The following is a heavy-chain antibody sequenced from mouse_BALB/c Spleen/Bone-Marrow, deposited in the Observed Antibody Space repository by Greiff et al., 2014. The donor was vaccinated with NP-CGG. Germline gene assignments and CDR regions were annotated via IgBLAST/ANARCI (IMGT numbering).Heavy chain of an antibody. J-gene: IGHJ3*01. V-gene: IGHV1-54*03. CDR1: GYAFTNYL. CDR3: ARRDGNYAWFAY. CDR2: INPGSGGT. D-gene: IGHD2-1*01. Sequence: VQLQQSGAELVRPGTSVKVSCKASGYAFTNYLIEWVKQRPGQGLEWIGVINPGSGGTNYNEKFKGKATLTADKSSSTAYMQLSSLTSDDFAVYFCARRDGNYAWFAYWGQGTLVTVSA.